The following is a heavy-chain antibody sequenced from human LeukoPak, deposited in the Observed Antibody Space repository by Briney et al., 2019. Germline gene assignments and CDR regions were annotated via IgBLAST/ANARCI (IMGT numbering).Heavy chain of an antibody. Sequence: HPGGSLKLSCAASGFTFSGSVMHWVRQAAGKGLEWVGRIRSKRNNYATAYAASVKGRFTISRDDSKNTVYLHMDSLKTEDTALYYCSRLEDSSPIEVALDIWGQGTMVTVSS. CDR1: GFTFSGSV. CDR3: SRLEDSSPIEVALDI. V-gene: IGHV3-73*01. D-gene: IGHD6-13*01. CDR2: IRSKRNNYAT. J-gene: IGHJ3*02.